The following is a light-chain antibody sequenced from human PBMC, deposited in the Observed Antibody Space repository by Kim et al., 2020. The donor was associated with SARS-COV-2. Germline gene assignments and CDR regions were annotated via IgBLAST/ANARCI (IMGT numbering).Light chain of an antibody. CDR1: SLRRYY. V-gene: IGLV3-19*01. CDR3: KSRDSSGKVV. Sequence: ELTQDPAVSVALGQTVRITCQGDSLRRYYASWYQQKPGQAPVLVIYGKNNRPSGIPDRFSGSTSGNTASLTITGAQAEEEADYYCKSRDSSGKVVFGGGTQLTVL. CDR2: GKN. J-gene: IGLJ2*01.